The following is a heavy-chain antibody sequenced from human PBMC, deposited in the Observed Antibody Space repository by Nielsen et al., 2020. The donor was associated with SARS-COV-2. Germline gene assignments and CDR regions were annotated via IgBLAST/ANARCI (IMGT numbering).Heavy chain of an antibody. D-gene: IGHD3-22*01. J-gene: IGHJ5*02. V-gene: IGHV5-10-1*01. CDR1: DTALPVTG. CDR3: ARLGDSNNWFDP. Sequence: GESLKSPVRVLDTALPVTGSTDAREGLEWMGRIDPSDSYTNYSPSFQGHVTISADKSISTAYLQWSSLKASDTAMYYCARLGDSNNWFDPWGQGTLVTVSS. CDR2: IDPSDSYT.